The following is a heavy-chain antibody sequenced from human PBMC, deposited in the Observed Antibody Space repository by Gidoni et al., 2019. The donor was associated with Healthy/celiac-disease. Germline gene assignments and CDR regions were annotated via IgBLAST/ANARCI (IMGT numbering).Heavy chain of an antibody. CDR1: GGSIRSSSYY. D-gene: IGHD3-9*01. J-gene: IGHJ4*02. Sequence: QLQLQESGPGLVKPSETLSLTCTVSGGSIRSSSYYWGWIRQPPGKGLEWIGSIYYSGSTYYNPSLKSRVTISVDTSKNQFSLKLSSVTAADTAVYYCARHLSGKTGTADYWGQGTLVTVSS. CDR3: ARHLSGKTGTADY. CDR2: IYYSGST. V-gene: IGHV4-39*01.